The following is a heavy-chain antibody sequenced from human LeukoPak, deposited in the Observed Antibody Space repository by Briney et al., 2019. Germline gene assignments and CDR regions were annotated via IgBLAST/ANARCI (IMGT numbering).Heavy chain of an antibody. CDR2: ISYDGGNK. CDR1: GFTFSSYA. V-gene: IGHV3-30-3*01. D-gene: IGHD5-12*01. CDR3: ARDNHRSDYRAYVHYYYGMDV. J-gene: IGHJ6*02. Sequence: GRSLILSCAASGFTFSSYAMQWVREAPGKGLEWVAVISYDGGNKYYADSVKGRFTISRDNTKNMLYLQMNSLSPEDTDVYYCARDNHRSDYRAYVHYYYGMDVGGQGTAVTVSS.